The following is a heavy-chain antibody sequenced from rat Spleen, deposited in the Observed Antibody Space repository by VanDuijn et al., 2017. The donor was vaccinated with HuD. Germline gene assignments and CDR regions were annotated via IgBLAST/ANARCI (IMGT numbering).Heavy chain of an antibody. J-gene: IGHJ1*01. Sequence: EVQLVESGGGLVQPGRSLKLSCAASGFTFSDYAMAWVRQAPKKGLEWVAYISYDGGSTYYRDPVKGRFTISRDNAKSTLYLQVDSLRSEDTATYYCARRKGPYYSGPYWYFDFWGPGTMVTVSS. CDR3: ARRKGPYYSGPYWYFDF. V-gene: IGHV5-17*01. CDR2: ISYDGGST. D-gene: IGHD1-1*01. CDR1: GFTFSDYA.